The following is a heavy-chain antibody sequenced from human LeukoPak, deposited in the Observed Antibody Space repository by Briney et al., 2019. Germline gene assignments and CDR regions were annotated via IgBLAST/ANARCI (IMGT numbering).Heavy chain of an antibody. CDR2: ISSSGSTI. D-gene: IGHD3-22*01. CDR1: GSTFSDYY. Sequence: GGSLRLACAASGSTFSDYYMSWIRQAPGKGLEWVSYISSSGSTIYYADSVKGRFTISRDNAKNSLYLQMNSLRAEDTAVYYCARESTSDSSGYYYGYFDYWGQGTLVTVSS. J-gene: IGHJ4*02. CDR3: ARESTSDSSGYYYGYFDY. V-gene: IGHV3-11*01.